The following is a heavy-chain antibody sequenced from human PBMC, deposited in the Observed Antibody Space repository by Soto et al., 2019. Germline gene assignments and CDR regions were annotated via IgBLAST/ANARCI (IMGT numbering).Heavy chain of an antibody. CDR2: TYYRSKWYN. CDR1: GDSFSRNSAA. V-gene: IGHV6-1*01. D-gene: IGHD4-17*01. J-gene: IGHJ5*02. CDR3: AREGATVTTNSLYNWFDP. Sequence: SQTLSLTCAISGDSFSRNSAAWNWIRQSPSRGLEWLGRTYYRSKWYNDYAVSVKSRITINPDTSKNQFSLQLNSVTPEDTAVYYCAREGATVTTNSLYNWFDPWGQGTLVTVSS.